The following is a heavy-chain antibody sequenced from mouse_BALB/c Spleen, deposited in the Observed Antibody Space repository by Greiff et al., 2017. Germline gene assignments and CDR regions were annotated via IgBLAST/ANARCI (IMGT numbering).Heavy chain of an antibody. J-gene: IGHJ1*01. V-gene: IGHV5-2*01. CDR2: INSDGGST. CDR1: EYEFPSHD. CDR3: AKASWQGYFDV. Sequence: EVKVVESGGGLVQPGESLKLSCESNEYEFPSHDMSWVRKTPEKRLELVAAINSDGGSTYYPDTMERRFIISRDNTKKTLYLQMSSLRAEDTALYYCAKASWQGYFDVWGAGTTVTVSS. D-gene: IGHD6-1*01.